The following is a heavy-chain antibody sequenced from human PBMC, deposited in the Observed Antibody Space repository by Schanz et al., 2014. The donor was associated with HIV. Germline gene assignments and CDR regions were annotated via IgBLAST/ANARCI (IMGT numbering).Heavy chain of an antibody. CDR3: ARDFPWGGGSYSHYFDY. CDR2: MNPNNDDT. J-gene: IGHJ4*02. V-gene: IGHV1-2*02. D-gene: IGHD1-26*01. Sequence: QVQLVQSGPEVKKPGASVKVSCKTSGYTFTSYDINWVRQATGQGLEWMGWMNPNNDDTNYAQNFQGRVTMTRDTSISTAYMELSRLRSDDTAVYYCARDFPWGGGSYSHYFDYWGQGTLVTVSS. CDR1: GYTFTSYD.